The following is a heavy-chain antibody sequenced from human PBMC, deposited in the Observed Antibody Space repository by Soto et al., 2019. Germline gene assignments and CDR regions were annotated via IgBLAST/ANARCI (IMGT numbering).Heavy chain of an antibody. Sequence: EASVKVSCKASGYTFTNYYVQWVRQAPGQGLEWMGVIHPDGGHTTYSQKFQDRVTMTRDTFTSTIHMELSSLRSEDTAVYYCARGDNDYWGQGTLVTVSS. CDR3: ARGDNDY. V-gene: IGHV1-46*01. CDR2: IHPDGGHT. CDR1: GYTFTNYY. J-gene: IGHJ4*02.